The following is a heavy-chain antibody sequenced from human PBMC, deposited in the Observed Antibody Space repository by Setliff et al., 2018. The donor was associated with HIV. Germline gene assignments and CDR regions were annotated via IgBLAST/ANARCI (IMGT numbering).Heavy chain of an antibody. Sequence: PGGSLRLSCTTSGFNFDFHAMNWVRQAPGKGLEWVSYLGKSNSRMTYAGSVKGRFTISGDNAKNTLYLQMNSLTSEDTAVYYCARDLNWAFDYWGQGILVTVSS. CDR3: ARDLNWAFDY. V-gene: IGHV3-48*01. D-gene: IGHD1-1*01. CDR1: GFNFDFHA. CDR2: LGKSNSRM. J-gene: IGHJ4*02.